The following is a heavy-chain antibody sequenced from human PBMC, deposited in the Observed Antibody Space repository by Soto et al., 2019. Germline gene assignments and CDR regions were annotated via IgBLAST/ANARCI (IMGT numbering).Heavy chain of an antibody. J-gene: IGHJ6*02. CDR2: IIPMFDTP. Sequence: VASVKVSCKSSGAAFSNYAISWVRQAPGQGLEWMGDIIPMFDTPNYAQKFQGRVSLTADESSTTAYMELSSLTSDDTAVYYCTRPRPRSAGFYGVDVWGQGTTVTVSS. CDR1: GAAFSNYA. V-gene: IGHV1-69*13. CDR3: TRPRPRSAGFYGVDV.